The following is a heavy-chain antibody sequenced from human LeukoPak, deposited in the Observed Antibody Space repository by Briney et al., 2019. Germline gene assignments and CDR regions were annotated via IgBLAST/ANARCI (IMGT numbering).Heavy chain of an antibody. D-gene: IGHD2-2*01. Sequence: SETLSLTCTVSGGSISSYYWSWIRQLPGKGLEWIGYIYTSGSTNYNPSLKSRVTISVDTSKNQFSLKLSSVTAADTAVYYCARLIVVPAAPAFGGQQLVWGEYYFDYWGQGTLVTVSS. CDR3: ARLIVVPAAPAFGGQQLVWGEYYFDY. J-gene: IGHJ4*02. V-gene: IGHV4-4*09. CDR2: IYTSGST. CDR1: GGSISSYY.